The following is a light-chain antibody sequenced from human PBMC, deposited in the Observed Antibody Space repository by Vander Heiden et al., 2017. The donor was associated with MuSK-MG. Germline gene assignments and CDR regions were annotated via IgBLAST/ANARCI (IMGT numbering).Light chain of an antibody. J-gene: IGKJ5*01. V-gene: IGKV1-NL1*01. Sequence: DIHMTQSPSSLSASVGDTVTITCRASQGISNSSAWYQPKPGTAPKLLLYAASRLESGVPSRFSGSGSGTDYTLTISSLQPEDFATFYCQQYYSTPTFGQGTRLEIK. CDR3: QQYYSTPT. CDR2: AAS. CDR1: QGISNS.